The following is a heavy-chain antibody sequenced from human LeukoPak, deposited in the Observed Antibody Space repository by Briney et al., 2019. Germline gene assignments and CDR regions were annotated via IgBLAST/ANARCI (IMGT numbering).Heavy chain of an antibody. Sequence: SETLSLACTISGGSVSDYYWSWIRQSPGKGLEWIGYIYYTGSTSYNPSLKSRVTISADTSKNEFSLKLNSVTAADTAVYYCASRKLGNDYWGQGTLVTVSS. CDR1: GGSVSDYY. D-gene: IGHD7-27*01. V-gene: IGHV4-59*02. CDR3: ASRKLGNDY. CDR2: IYYTGST. J-gene: IGHJ4*02.